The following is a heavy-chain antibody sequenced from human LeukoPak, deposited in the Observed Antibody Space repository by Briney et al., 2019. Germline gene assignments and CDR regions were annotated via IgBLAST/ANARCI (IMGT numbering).Heavy chain of an antibody. CDR1: GGSMSSYY. V-gene: IGHV4-59*01. D-gene: IGHD6-13*01. Sequence: SETLSLTCTVAGGSMSSYYWNWIRQPPGKGLEWIGYFHYSGSTNYNPSLKSRVTISVDTSKNQFSLKLSSVTAADTAMYYCARGGGGSWYGTVDYWGRGTLVTVSS. J-gene: IGHJ4*02. CDR2: FHYSGST. CDR3: ARGGGGSWYGTVDY.